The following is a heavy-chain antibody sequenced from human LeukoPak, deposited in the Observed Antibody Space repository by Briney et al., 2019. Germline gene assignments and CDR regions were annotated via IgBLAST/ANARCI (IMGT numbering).Heavy chain of an antibody. CDR2: IKQDGSEK. J-gene: IGHJ3*02. D-gene: IGHD3-22*01. Sequence: GGSLRLSCAASGFTVSSNYMSWVRQAPGEGLEWVANIKQDGSEKYYVHSVKGRFTISRDNAKNSLYLQMNSLRAEDTAVYYCAKRVGYYYDSSGYYYDDAFDIWGQGTMVTVSS. CDR1: GFTVSSNY. V-gene: IGHV3-7*01. CDR3: AKRVGYYYDSSGYYYDDAFDI.